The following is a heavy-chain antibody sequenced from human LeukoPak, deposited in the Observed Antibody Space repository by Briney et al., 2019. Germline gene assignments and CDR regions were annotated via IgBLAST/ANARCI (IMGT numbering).Heavy chain of an antibody. CDR2: ISFDGSNK. J-gene: IGHJ4*02. D-gene: IGHD3-3*01. CDR1: GIPFRNYA. CDR3: ARDAFQSGERERVGY. Sequence: PGGSLRLSCAASGIPFRNYALHWVRQAPGKGLEWLAVISFDGSNKYYADSVKGRFTISRDNSKNTLYLQMSSLRVEDTAVYFCARDAFQSGERERVGYWAQETRVTVSS. V-gene: IGHV3-30*04.